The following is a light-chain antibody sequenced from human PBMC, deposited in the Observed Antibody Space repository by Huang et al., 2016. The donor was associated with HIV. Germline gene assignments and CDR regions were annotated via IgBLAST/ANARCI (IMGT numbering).Light chain of an antibody. CDR2: AAT. CDR1: QRVSSDY. Sequence: EIVLTQSPGTLTLSPGERATLSCRASQRVSSDYLGWYQPKPGQAPRLLISAATSRATVIPDRFSGSASVSDFTLTIDRLEPEDFAMYHCQQYGSSPLTFGGGTKIEIK. J-gene: IGKJ4*01. CDR3: QQYGSSPLT. V-gene: IGKV3-20*01.